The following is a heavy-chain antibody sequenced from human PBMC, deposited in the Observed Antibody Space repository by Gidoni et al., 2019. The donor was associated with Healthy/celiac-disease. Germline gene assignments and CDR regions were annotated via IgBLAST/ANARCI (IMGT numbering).Heavy chain of an antibody. D-gene: IGHD3-22*01. CDR1: GFTFRRYR. Sequence: EVQLVESGGGLVKPGGSLRLSCAASGFTFRRYRLNWVRQAPGKGLEWVSSISSRSSYIYYAYSVKGRFTISRDNAKNSLYLQMNSLRAEDTAVYYCARSVYYYDSSGYEDWYFDLWGRGTLVTVSS. CDR2: ISSRSSYI. V-gene: IGHV3-21*01. CDR3: ARSVYYYDSSGYEDWYFDL. J-gene: IGHJ2*01.